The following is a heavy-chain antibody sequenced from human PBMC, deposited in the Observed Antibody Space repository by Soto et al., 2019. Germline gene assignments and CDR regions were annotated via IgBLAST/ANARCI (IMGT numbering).Heavy chain of an antibody. CDR1: GFTFSSYS. CDR3: ARDLLEIGDYSNYYFDY. Sequence: GGSLRLSCAASGFTFSSYSMNWVRQAPGKGLEWVSSISSSSSYIYYADSVKGRFTISRDNAKNSLYLQMNSLRAEDMAVYYCARDLLEIGDYSNYYFDYWGQGILVTVSS. J-gene: IGHJ4*02. V-gene: IGHV3-21*01. CDR2: ISSSSSYI. D-gene: IGHD4-4*01.